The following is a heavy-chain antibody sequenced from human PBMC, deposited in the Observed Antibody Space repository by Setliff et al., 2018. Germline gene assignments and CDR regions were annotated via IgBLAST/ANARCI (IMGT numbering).Heavy chain of an antibody. CDR3: SRLVRYCTRTSCQRASGDDY. Sequence: ASVKVSCKASGYTFSESIVSWVRQASGQGLEWMGWISAYTGNTYSAQKFQGRLTMTTDTSTTTAYMELRSLRSDDTAVYYCSRLVRYCTRTSCQRASGDDYWGQGTLVTVSS. CDR1: GYTFSESI. CDR2: ISAYTGNT. J-gene: IGHJ4*02. D-gene: IGHD2-2*01. V-gene: IGHV1-18*01.